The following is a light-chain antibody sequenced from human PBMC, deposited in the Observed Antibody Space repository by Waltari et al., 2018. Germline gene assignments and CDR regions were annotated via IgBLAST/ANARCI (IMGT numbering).Light chain of an antibody. CDR2: AAS. CDR1: QSISGY. V-gene: IGKV1-39*01. J-gene: IGKJ4*01. CDR3: QQSFNRPPT. Sequence: DIQVTQSPSSLSAAVGDRVSITCRASQSISGYLHWYQQKPGRAPRLLIFAASNLQSGVPSRFSGSGSGTDFTLTISSLQPEDFATYYCQQSFNRPPTFGGGTKVEVK.